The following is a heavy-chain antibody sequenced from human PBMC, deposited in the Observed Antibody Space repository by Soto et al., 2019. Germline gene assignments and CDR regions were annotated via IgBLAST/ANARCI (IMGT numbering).Heavy chain of an antibody. D-gene: IGHD1-26*01. CDR3: ARDSLFSGSDYAY. J-gene: IGHJ4*02. CDR2: MYSDGSKI. CDR1: GFTFSDYD. V-gene: IGHV3-33*01. Sequence: GGSLRLSCAASGFTFSDYDMHWVRQAPGKGLEWVAFMYSDGSKIYYTDSVKGRVTISIDNSKNTLYLQMNCVRAEDTAVYYCARDSLFSGSDYAYWGQGTPVTVSS.